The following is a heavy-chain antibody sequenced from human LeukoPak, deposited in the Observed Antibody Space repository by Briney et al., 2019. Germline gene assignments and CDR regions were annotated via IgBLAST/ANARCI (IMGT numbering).Heavy chain of an antibody. V-gene: IGHV3-30*18. CDR3: VKERDEYSSSSSDY. CDR1: GFTFSNYG. CDR2: ISYTGNTK. D-gene: IGHD6-6*01. J-gene: IGHJ4*02. Sequence: GGSLRLSCAASGFTFSNYGMEWVRQAPGKGLDWVAVISYTGNTKYYVDSVKGRFTISGDNSKNTLYLQMNSLRAEDTAVYYCVKERDEYSSSSSDYWGQGTLVTVSS.